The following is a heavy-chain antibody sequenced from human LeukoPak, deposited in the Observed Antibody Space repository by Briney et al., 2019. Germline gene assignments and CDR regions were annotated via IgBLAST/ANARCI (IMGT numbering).Heavy chain of an antibody. J-gene: IGHJ4*02. CDR3: AKDSVLRGHSYGFDS. CDR1: GFTFSSYA. Sequence: GRSLRLSCAASGFTFSSYAMHWVRQAPGKGLEWVAVISYDGSNKYYADSVNGRFIMSRDNSKSTLNLQMDSLRAEDTAVYFCAKDSVLRGHSYGFDSWGQGTLVTVSS. CDR2: ISYDGSNK. D-gene: IGHD5-18*01. V-gene: IGHV3-30-3*01.